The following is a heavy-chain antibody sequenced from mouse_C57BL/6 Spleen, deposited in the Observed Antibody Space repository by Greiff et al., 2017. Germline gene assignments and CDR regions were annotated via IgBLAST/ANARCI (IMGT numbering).Heavy chain of an antibody. V-gene: IGHV10-1*01. D-gene: IGHD2-1*01. CDR3: VGEIYYGNYEGYFDV. Sequence: EVMLVESGGGLVQPKGSLKLSCAASGFSFNTYAMNWVRQAPGKGLEWVARIRSKSNNYATYYADSVKDRFTISSDDSESMLYLQMNNLKTEDTAMYYCVGEIYYGNYEGYFDVWGTGTTVTVSS. J-gene: IGHJ1*03. CDR2: IRSKSNNYAT. CDR1: GFSFNTYA.